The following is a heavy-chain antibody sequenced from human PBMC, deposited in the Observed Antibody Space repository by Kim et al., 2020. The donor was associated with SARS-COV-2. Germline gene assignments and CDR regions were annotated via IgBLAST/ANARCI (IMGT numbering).Heavy chain of an antibody. J-gene: IGHJ6*02. D-gene: IGHD6-19*01. CDR3: ARDGGIAVAGTNYYYGMDV. CDR1: GYIFTSYA. Sequence: ASVKVSCKASGYIFTSYAMNWARQAPGQGLEWMGWINPNTGNPTYAQGLTGRFVFSFDTSVSTAYLQISSLKAEDNAIYYCARDGGIAVAGTNYYYGMDVWGQGTTVTVSS. CDR2: INPNTGNP. V-gene: IGHV7-4-1*02.